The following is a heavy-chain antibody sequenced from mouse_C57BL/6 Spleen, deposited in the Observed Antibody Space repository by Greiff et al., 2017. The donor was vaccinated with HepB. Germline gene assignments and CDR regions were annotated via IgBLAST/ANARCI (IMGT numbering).Heavy chain of an antibody. CDR1: GYTFTSYW. CDR3: ARRSIYYDYHYYAMDY. D-gene: IGHD2-4*01. CDR2: IHPNSGST. J-gene: IGHJ4*01. V-gene: IGHV1-64*01. Sequence: VKLQQPGAELVKPGASVKLSCKASGYTFTSYWMHWVKQRPGQGLEWIGMIHPNSGSTNYNEKFKSKATLTVDKSSSTAYMQLSSLTSVDSAVYYCARRSIYYDYHYYAMDYWGQGTSVTVSS.